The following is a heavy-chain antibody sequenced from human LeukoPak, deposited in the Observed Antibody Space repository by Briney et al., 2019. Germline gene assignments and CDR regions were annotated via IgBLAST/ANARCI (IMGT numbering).Heavy chain of an antibody. CDR2: ISSSSSYI. V-gene: IGHV3-21*01. CDR1: GFTFSSYS. Sequence: GGSLRLSCAASGFTFSSYSMNWVRQAPGKGLEWVSSISSSSSYIYYADSVKGRFTISRDNAKNSLYLQMNSLRAEDTAVYYCARDFYDGYNLDYWGQGTLVTVSS. CDR3: ARDFYDGYNLDY. D-gene: IGHD5-24*01. J-gene: IGHJ4*02.